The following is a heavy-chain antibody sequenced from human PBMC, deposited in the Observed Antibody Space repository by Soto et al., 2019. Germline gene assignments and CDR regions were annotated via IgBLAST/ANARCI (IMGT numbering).Heavy chain of an antibody. J-gene: IGHJ4*02. D-gene: IGHD1-1*01. CDR1: GYTFTSYD. V-gene: IGHV1-8*01. CDR3: ARRLGAGLGH. Sequence: ASVKVSCKASGYTFTSYDINWVRQATGQGLEWMGWMSPQSGNTGYAQNFQGRVIMTRDTSINTAYLELSSLRSEDTAVYYCARRLGAGLGHWGQGALAPVPT. CDR2: MSPQSGNT.